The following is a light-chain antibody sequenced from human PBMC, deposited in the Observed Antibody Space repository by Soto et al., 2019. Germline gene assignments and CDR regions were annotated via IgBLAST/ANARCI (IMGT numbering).Light chain of an antibody. CDR2: GAT. Sequence: EILMTQSPATLSVSPGERATLSCRASESVSDNLAWYQQKPGQAPRLLIYGATNRAAGIPGRITGSGSGTEFTLPISSLQSEDFAVYYCQQYDKWPPYTFGQGTKVEIK. CDR3: QQYDKWPPYT. V-gene: IGKV3D-15*01. J-gene: IGKJ2*01. CDR1: ESVSDN.